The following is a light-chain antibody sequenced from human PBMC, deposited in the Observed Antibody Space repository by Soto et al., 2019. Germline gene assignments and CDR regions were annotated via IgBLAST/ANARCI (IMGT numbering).Light chain of an antibody. CDR1: QGISNY. V-gene: IGKV1-27*01. CDR3: QKYNSSPRS. CDR2: SAS. J-gene: IGKJ1*01. Sequence: DIQMTQSPSSLSASVGDRVTITCRASQGISNYLAWYQQKPGKVPKLLIYSASTLQSWVPSRFSGSGSGTDFTLTISSQQPEYVATYACQKYNSSPRSFGQGTKVEIK.